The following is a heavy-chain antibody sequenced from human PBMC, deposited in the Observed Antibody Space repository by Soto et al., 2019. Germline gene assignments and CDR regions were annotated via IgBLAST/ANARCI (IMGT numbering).Heavy chain of an antibody. CDR3: ARQPSIVVVPAAIDY. Sequence: QVQLVQSGAEVKKPGASVKVSCKASGYTFTSYGISWVRQAPGQGLEWMGWISAYNGNTNYAQKLQGRVTMTTDTSTSTASMELRSLRSDDTAVYYCARQPSIVVVPAAIDYWGQGTLVTVSS. V-gene: IGHV1-18*01. CDR1: GYTFTSYG. J-gene: IGHJ4*02. D-gene: IGHD2-2*01. CDR2: ISAYNGNT.